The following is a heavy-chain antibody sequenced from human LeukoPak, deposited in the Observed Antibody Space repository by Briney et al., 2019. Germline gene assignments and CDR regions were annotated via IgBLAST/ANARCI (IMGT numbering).Heavy chain of an antibody. CDR3: VFFFKQKTAYEIDY. CDR1: GGAISSSRYY. Sequence: SSETQSFTCSDTGGAISSSRYYWGWIRHPPRKTLEWIGIIYYSGSTYYNPSLKRRVTISVDTSKNQFSLKLSSATAADRAIYYCVFFFKQKTAYEIDYWGQGTLVTVSS. V-gene: IGHV4-39*01. CDR2: IYYSGST. D-gene: IGHD2-21*01. J-gene: IGHJ4*02.